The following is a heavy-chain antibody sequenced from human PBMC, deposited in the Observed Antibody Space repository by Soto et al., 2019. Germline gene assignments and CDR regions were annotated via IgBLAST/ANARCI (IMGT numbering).Heavy chain of an antibody. CDR1: GFPFSSYV. D-gene: IGHD4-4*01. Sequence: GGSLRLSCAASGFPFSSYVMAWVRQAPGKGLEWVSGISGGGSNTFYADSVKGRFTISRDNSKNTLLLQMNSLGAEDTAVYYCAKDSNKYSSSLRGRYFDYWRQGMGVTVSS. CDR2: ISGGGSNT. CDR3: AKDSNKYSSSLRGRYFDY. V-gene: IGHV3-23*01. J-gene: IGHJ4*02.